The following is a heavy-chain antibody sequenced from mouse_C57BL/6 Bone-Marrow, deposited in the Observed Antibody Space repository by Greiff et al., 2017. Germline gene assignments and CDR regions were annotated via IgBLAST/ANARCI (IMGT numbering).Heavy chain of an antibody. Sequence: VQLQQSGAELVKPGASVKMSCKASGYNFTTYPIAWLKQNHGKSLEWIGNFHPYNDDTKYNEKFKGTATLTVEKSSSTVYLELSRLTSDDYAVDYGASRYEYDGRYFDDWGQGTTLTVSS. CDR3: ASRYEYDGRYFDD. D-gene: IGHD2-4*01. CDR1: GYNFTTYP. CDR2: FHPYNDDT. V-gene: IGHV1-47*01. J-gene: IGHJ2*01.